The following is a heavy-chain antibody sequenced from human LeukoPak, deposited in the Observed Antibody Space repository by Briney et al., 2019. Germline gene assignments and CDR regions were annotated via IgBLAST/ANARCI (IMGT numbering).Heavy chain of an antibody. J-gene: IGHJ4*02. CDR1: GLTFRSYW. CDR2: INSDGSST. CDR3: ARDSRVTDYGSGSYYKVDFDY. D-gene: IGHD3-10*01. Sequence: GGSLRLSCAASGLTFRSYWMHWVRQAPGKGLVWVSRINSDGSSTRYADSVKGRFTISRDNAKNMLYLQMNSLRAEDTAVYYCARDSRVTDYGSGSYYKVDFDYWGQGTLVTVSS. V-gene: IGHV3-74*01.